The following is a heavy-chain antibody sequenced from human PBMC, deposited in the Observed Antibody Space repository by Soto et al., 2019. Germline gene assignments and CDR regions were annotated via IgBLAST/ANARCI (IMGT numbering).Heavy chain of an antibody. CDR3: AKDLAVTTVSLSVVHLFDY. V-gene: IGHV3-23*01. CDR2: ISGSGGST. J-gene: IGHJ4*02. D-gene: IGHD4-17*01. CDR1: GFTFSSYA. Sequence: PGGSLRLSCAASGFTFSSYAMSWVRQAPGKGLEWVSAISGSGGSTYYADSVKGRFTISRDNSKNTLYLQMNSLRAEDTAVYYCAKDLAVTTVSLSVVHLFDYRGQRSLVTVSS.